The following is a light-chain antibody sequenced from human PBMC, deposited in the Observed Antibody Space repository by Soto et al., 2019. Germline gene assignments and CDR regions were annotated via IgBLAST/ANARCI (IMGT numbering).Light chain of an antibody. Sequence: QTVVTQEPSVTVSPGGTVTLTCDSSTGPVSSGPFPSWFQQRPGQAPKLMIYEVSNRPSGVSNRFSGSKSGNTASLTISGLQAEDEADYYCSSYTSSSTRVFGGGTKLTVL. J-gene: IGLJ3*02. CDR2: EVS. CDR3: SSYTSSSTRV. CDR1: GPVSSGPF. V-gene: IGLV2-14*01.